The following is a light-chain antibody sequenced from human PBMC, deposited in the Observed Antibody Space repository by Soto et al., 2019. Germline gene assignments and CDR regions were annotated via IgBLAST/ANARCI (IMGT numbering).Light chain of an antibody. V-gene: IGKV1-39*01. CDR1: QIISKY. CDR3: QQSYNTPFS. Sequence: DIQMTQSPSSLSASVGDRVTITCRASQIISKYLNWYQQKPGKAPKLLIYAASNLQSGLPSRFSGSASGTDFTLTISSLQSEDFATYYCQQSYNTPFSFGPGTKVDIK. J-gene: IGKJ3*01. CDR2: AAS.